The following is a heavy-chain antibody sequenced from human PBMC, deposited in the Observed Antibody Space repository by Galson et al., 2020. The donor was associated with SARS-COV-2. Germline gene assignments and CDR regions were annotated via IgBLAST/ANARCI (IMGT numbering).Heavy chain of an antibody. CDR1: GGSISSGDNY. D-gene: IGHD6-13*01. CDR2: IYHSGNT. V-gene: IGHV4-30-4*01. CDR3: ARGKLGDAFDI. J-gene: IGHJ3*02. Sequence: SETLSLTCTVSGGSISSGDNYWSWIRQPPGKGLEWLGHIYHSGNTYYNTSLKSRITISVDTSTNQFSLKLNSVTAADTAVYYCARGKLGDAFDIWGQGTLVTVSS.